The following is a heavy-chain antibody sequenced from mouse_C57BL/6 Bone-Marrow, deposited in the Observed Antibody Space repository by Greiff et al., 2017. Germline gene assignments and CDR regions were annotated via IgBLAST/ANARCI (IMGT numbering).Heavy chain of an antibody. J-gene: IGHJ3*01. CDR1: GFTFSSYA. V-gene: IGHV5-4*01. Sequence: DVMLVESGGGLVKPGGSLKLSCAASGFTFSSYAMSWVRQTPEKRLEWVATISDGGSYTYYPDNVKGRFTISRDNAKNNLYLQMSHLKSEDTAMYYCAREGYYYGSSLWFAYWGQGTLVTVSA. CDR3: AREGYYYGSSLWFAY. CDR2: ISDGGSYT. D-gene: IGHD1-1*01.